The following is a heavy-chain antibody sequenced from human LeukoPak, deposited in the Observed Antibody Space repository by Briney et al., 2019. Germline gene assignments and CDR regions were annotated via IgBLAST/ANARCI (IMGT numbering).Heavy chain of an antibody. CDR3: ARGGIFNPYEL. Sequence: GGSLRLSCAASGFTFSTYAMHWVRQAPGKGLEWISSIDTTSTYIYHVDSVLGRFTISRDNAKNSLYLQMNSLRVEDTALYYCARGGIFNPYELWGQGTLVTVSS. V-gene: IGHV3-21*01. D-gene: IGHD3-22*01. CDR2: IDTTSTYI. J-gene: IGHJ4*02. CDR1: GFTFSTYA.